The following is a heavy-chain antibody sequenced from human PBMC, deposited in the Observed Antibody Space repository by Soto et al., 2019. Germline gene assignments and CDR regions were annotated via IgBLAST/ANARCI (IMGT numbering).Heavy chain of an antibody. V-gene: IGHV1-3*01. CDR3: ESGEPYGMDV. Sequence: ASVKVSCKASVYTFTSYAIHWVRQAPGQRLEWMGWINVGNGNTKYSQKVQGRVTITRDTSASTGCMELSSLKSENTAVNYCESGEPYGMDVWGQRTTVTVSS. D-gene: IGHD3-10*01. J-gene: IGHJ6*02. CDR1: VYTFTSYA. CDR2: INVGNGNT.